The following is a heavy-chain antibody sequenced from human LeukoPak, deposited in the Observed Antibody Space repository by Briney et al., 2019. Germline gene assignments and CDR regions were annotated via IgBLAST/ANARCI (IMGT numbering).Heavy chain of an antibody. Sequence: ASVKVSCKASGYTFTGYYMHWVRQAPGQGLEWMGWINPNSGGTNYAQKLQGRVTMTRDTSISTAYMELSRLRSDDTAVYYCARDEIYYDSSGYYFPFDYWGQGTLVTVSS. CDR1: GYTFTGYY. V-gene: IGHV1-2*02. D-gene: IGHD3-22*01. J-gene: IGHJ4*02. CDR3: ARDEIYYDSSGYYFPFDY. CDR2: INPNSGGT.